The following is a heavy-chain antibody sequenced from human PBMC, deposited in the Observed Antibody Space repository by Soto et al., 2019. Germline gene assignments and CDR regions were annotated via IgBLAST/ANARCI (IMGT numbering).Heavy chain of an antibody. V-gene: IGHV1-46*01. CDR2: INPSGGST. CDR3: AKGSGYDLGYYYYGMDV. J-gene: IGHJ6*02. CDR1: GYTFTSYY. D-gene: IGHD5-12*01. Sequence: QVQLVQSGAEVKKPGASVKVSCKASGYTFTSYYMHWVRQAPGQGLEWMGIINPSGGSTSYAQKFQGRVTMTRDTSTSTVYMELSSLRSEDTAVYYCAKGSGYDLGYYYYGMDVWGQGTTVTVSS.